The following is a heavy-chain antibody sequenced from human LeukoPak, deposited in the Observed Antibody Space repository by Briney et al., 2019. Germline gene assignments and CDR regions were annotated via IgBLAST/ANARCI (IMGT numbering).Heavy chain of an antibody. V-gene: IGHV3-23*01. J-gene: IGHJ3*02. D-gene: IGHD7-27*01. Sequence: GGXLRLSCAASGFTFSSYAMSWVRQAPGKGLEWVSAISGSGGSTYYADSVKGGFTISRDNYKNTLYLQMNSLRAEDTAVYYCARAELGVDAFDIWGQGTMVTVSS. CDR1: GFTFSSYA. CDR2: ISGSGGST. CDR3: ARAELGVDAFDI.